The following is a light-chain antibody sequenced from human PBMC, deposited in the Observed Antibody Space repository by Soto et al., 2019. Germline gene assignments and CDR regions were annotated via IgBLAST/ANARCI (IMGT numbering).Light chain of an antibody. CDR2: GAF. CDR3: QQRNIWPPVT. J-gene: IGKJ5*01. CDR1: PSVANF. V-gene: IGKV3-11*01. Sequence: ENVLTQSPATLSLSPGERATLSCRASPSVANFVAWYQQKPGQAPRLLIYGAFNRATGIPARFSGSGSGTDFTLTISSLEPEDSAVYYCQQRNIWPPVTFGHGTRLEIK.